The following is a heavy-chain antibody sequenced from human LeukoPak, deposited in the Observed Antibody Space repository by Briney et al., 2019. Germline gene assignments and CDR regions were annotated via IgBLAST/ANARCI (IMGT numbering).Heavy chain of an antibody. J-gene: IGHJ5*02. V-gene: IGHV3-30*18. Sequence: GRSLRLSCAASGFTFSSYGMHWVPHAPGKGLEWGAVISYDGSNKYYADAVKGRFTISRDNSKNTLYLQMNSLRAEDTAVYYCAKVAGDCSGGSCYSDWFDPWGQGTLVTVSS. CDR2: ISYDGSNK. D-gene: IGHD2-15*01. CDR3: AKVAGDCSGGSCYSDWFDP. CDR1: GFTFSSYG.